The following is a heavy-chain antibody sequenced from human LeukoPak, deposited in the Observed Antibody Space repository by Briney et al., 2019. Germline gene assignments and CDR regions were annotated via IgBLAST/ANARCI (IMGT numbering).Heavy chain of an antibody. V-gene: IGHV3-48*01. J-gene: IGHJ1*01. Sequence: RPGGSLRLSCAASGFTFSSYSMNWVRQAPGKGLEWVSYISSSSTIYYADSVKGRFTISRDNSKNSLYLQMSSLRAEDTAVYYCAKDSPGSYYQVEYFQHWGQGTLVTVSS. D-gene: IGHD1-26*01. CDR1: GFTFSSYS. CDR2: ISSSSTI. CDR3: AKDSPGSYYQVEYFQH.